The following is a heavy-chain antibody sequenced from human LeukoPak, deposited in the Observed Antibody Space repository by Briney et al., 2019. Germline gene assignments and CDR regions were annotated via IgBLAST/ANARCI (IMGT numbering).Heavy chain of an antibody. CDR3: AREAGTTVLWDY. Sequence: SVKVSCKASGFTFTSSAMQWVRQARGQRLEWIGRIVVGSGNTNYAQKFQGRVTMTRDMSTSTVYMELSSLRSEDTAVYYCAREAGTTVLWDYWGQGTLVTVSS. CDR1: GFTFTSSA. J-gene: IGHJ4*02. CDR2: IVVGSGNT. D-gene: IGHD1-7*01. V-gene: IGHV1-58*02.